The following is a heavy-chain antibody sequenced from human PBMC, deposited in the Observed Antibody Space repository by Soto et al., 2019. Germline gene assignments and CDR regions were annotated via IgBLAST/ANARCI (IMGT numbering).Heavy chain of an antibody. D-gene: IGHD6-13*01. Sequence: QVQLVQSGAEVKKPGSSVKVSCKASGGTFSSYTISWLRQAPGQGLEWMGRIIPILGIANYAQKLQGRVTITADKSTSTAYMELSSLRSEDTAVYYCASGISSWEKRSLRYWGQGTLVTVSS. V-gene: IGHV1-69*02. CDR3: ASGISSWEKRSLRY. CDR2: IIPILGIA. J-gene: IGHJ4*02. CDR1: GGTFSSYT.